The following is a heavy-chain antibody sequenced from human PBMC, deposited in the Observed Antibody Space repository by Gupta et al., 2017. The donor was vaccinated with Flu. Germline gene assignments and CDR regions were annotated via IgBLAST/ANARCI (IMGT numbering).Heavy chain of an antibody. CDR1: GFTFSDAW. V-gene: IGHV3-15*01. Sequence: EVQLVESGGCLVKPGGSLRLSCAASGFTFSDAWMNWVRQAPGKGLEWVGRIKDKSYVETTDYAAPVKGRFLVSRDDSTNTVYLQMSSLKTEDTAVYFCTASRTVEVISGDGFDYWGQGTLVTVSS. J-gene: IGHJ4*02. CDR3: TASRTVEVISGDGFDY. D-gene: IGHD3-22*01. CDR2: IKDKSYVETT.